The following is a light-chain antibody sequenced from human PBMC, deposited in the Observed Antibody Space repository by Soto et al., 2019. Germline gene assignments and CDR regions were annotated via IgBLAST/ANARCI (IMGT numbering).Light chain of an antibody. V-gene: IGKV3-15*01. CDR2: GAS. CDR3: QQYNNWTPGIN. CDR1: QSVSSN. J-gene: IGKJ5*01. Sequence: EIVMTQSPATLSVSPGERATLSCRASQSVSSNLAWYQQKYGQAPRLLIYGASTRATGIPARFSGSGSGTELTLTISSLKSEDFAVYYCQQYNNWTPGINFGQGTRLEIK.